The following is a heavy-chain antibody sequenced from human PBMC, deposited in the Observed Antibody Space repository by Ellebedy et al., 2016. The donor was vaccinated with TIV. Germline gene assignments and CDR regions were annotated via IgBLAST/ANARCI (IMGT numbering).Heavy chain of an antibody. Sequence: MPSETLSLTCAVYGGSFSGYYWSWIRQPPGKGLEWIGEINHSGSTNYNPSLKSRVTISVDTSKNQFSLKLSSVTAADTAVYYCARGVLGAFDIWGQGTMVTVSS. CDR2: INHSGST. CDR1: GGSFSGYY. D-gene: IGHD3-10*01. V-gene: IGHV4-34*01. J-gene: IGHJ3*02. CDR3: ARGVLGAFDI.